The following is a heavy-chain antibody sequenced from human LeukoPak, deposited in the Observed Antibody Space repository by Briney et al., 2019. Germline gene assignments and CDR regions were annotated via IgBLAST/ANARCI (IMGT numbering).Heavy chain of an antibody. Sequence: NPSETLSLTCTVSGGSVSSGSYYWSRIRQPPGKGLEWIGYIYYSGGTNYNPSLKSRVTISIDTSKNQFSLKLSSATAADTTVFYCARGGGYSYGYAFDIWGQGTMVTVS. V-gene: IGHV4-61*01. CDR2: IYYSGGT. CDR1: GGSVSSGSYY. D-gene: IGHD5-18*01. CDR3: ARGGGYSYGYAFDI. J-gene: IGHJ3*02.